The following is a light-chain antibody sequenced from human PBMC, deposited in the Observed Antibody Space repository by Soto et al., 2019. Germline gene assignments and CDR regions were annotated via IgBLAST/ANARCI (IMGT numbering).Light chain of an antibody. CDR3: LLSYSTPYT. V-gene: IGKV1-39*01. Sequence: DIQMTQSPSSLSASVGDRVTITCRASQSISSYLNWYQQKPGKAPKILIYAAASLQSGVPSRFSGSGSGTDFTLTISRLQPEDFATYYCLLSYSTPYTFGQGTKLEIK. CDR1: QSISSY. CDR2: AAA. J-gene: IGKJ2*01.